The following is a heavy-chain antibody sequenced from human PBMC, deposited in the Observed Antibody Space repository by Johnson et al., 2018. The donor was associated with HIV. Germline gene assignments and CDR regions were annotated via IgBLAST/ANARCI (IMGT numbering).Heavy chain of an antibody. D-gene: IGHD1-26*01. V-gene: IGHV3-13*01. J-gene: IGHJ3*02. CDR3: ARSRGSGRYLGSAFDI. CDR1: GFTFSTYD. CDR2: IGTAGDT. Sequence: VQLVESGGGLVQPGGSLRLSCAASGFTFSTYDMHWVRQSTGKGLQWVSGIGTAGDTYYPGSVTGRFTISRENAKNSLHLQMNSLRAWDTAVYYCARSRGSGRYLGSAFDIWGQGTMVTVSS.